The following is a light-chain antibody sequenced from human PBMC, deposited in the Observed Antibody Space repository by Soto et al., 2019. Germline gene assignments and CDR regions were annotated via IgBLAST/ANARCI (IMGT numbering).Light chain of an antibody. CDR3: QQYNNGIAWT. CDR1: QSVSRD. V-gene: IGKV3-15*01. J-gene: IGKJ1*01. Sequence: EIVLTQSPGTLSLSPGERATLSCRACQSVSRDHLAWYQQKPGQTPRLLIYGAATRATGIPARFSGSGSGTEFTLTISSLQSEDFAVYYCQQYNNGIAWTFGQGTKVDIK. CDR2: GAA.